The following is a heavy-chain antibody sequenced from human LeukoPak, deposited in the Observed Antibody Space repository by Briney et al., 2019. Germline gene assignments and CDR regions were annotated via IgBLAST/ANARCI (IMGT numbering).Heavy chain of an antibody. Sequence: GESLKISCKGSGYSFTSNWIGWVRQMPGKGLEWMGIVYPGDSEARYSPSFQGQVTISADKSISTAYLQWSSLRASDTAMYYCARHEGYCISSSCSDTFDIWGQGTMVTVSS. CDR3: ARHEGYCISSSCSDTFDI. V-gene: IGHV5-51*01. CDR2: VYPGDSEA. D-gene: IGHD2-2*01. J-gene: IGHJ3*02. CDR1: GYSFTSNW.